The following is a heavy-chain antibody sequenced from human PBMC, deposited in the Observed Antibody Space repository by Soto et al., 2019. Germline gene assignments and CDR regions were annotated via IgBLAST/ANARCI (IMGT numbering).Heavy chain of an antibody. J-gene: IGHJ4*01. CDR2: IYYSGST. Sequence: SVGYDCSWIRQPPGKGLEWIGYIYYSGSTNYNPSLKSRVTISVDTSKNQFSLKLSSVTAADTPVYYCARRWGPTFDYWRHRTLVIVSP. CDR3: ARRWGPTFDY. D-gene: IGHD1-26*01. V-gene: IGHV4-61*08. CDR1: SVGYD.